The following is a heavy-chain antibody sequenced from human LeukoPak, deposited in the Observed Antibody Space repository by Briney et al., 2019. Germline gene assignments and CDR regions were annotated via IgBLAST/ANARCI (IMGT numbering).Heavy chain of an antibody. J-gene: IGHJ6*03. CDR2: INHSGST. CDR1: GGSFSGYY. D-gene: IGHD2-2*01. CDR3: ARAHCSSTSCYYPLYYYYYMDV. Sequence: SETLSLTCAVYGGSFSGYYWSWIRQPPGKGLEWIGEINHSGSTNYNPSLKSRVTISVDTSKNQFSLKLSSVTAADTAVYYCARAHCSSTSCYYPLYYYYYMDVWGKGTTVTVSS. V-gene: IGHV4-34*01.